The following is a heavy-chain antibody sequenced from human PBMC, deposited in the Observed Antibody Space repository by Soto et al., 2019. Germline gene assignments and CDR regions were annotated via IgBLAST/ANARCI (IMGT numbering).Heavy chain of an antibody. CDR3: ARDLLYSTRSTVRFDI. V-gene: IGHV1-18*01. D-gene: IGHD6-13*01. Sequence: VRLVQSGVEVKKPGASVKVSCKASGYTFTNYGISWVRQAPGQGLEWMGWINTYNGNTNYAQKVQGRVTMTTETSTSTAYMELRSLRSDDTAVYYCARDLLYSTRSTVRFDIWGQGTMLTVSS. J-gene: IGHJ3*02. CDR1: GYTFTNYG. CDR2: INTYNGNT.